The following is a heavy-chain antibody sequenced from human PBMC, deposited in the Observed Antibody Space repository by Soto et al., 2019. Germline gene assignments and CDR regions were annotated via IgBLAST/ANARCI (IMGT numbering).Heavy chain of an antibody. CDR3: TRDFPRGWFSVDF. D-gene: IGHD1-26*01. CDR1: GYTFNNYY. J-gene: IGHJ4*02. Sequence: GASVKVSCKASGYTFNNYYMHWVRQAPGHGLEWMGVISPSGDGTVYAQKFQGRVIMTRDTSTRTLYMQLSSLIFEDTAVYYCTRDFPRGWFSVDFWCQGTLVTVSS. V-gene: IGHV1-46*02. CDR2: ISPSGDGT.